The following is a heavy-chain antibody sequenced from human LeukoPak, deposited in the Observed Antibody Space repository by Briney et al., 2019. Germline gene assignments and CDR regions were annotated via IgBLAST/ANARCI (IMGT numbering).Heavy chain of an antibody. V-gene: IGHV3-48*01. CDR1: GFTFSSYS. J-gene: IGHJ4*02. CDR3: AREAWDIVVVVAANFDY. Sequence: PGGSLRLSCAASGFTFSSYSMNWVRQAPGKGLEWVSYISSSSSTIHYADSVKGRFTISRDNAKNSLYLQMNSLRAEDTAVYYCAREAWDIVVVVAANFDYWGQGTLVTVSS. CDR2: ISSSSSTI. D-gene: IGHD2-15*01.